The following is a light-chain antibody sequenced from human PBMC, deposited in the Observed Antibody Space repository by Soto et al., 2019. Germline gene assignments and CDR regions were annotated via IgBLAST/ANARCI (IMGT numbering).Light chain of an antibody. CDR1: QTIXSW. V-gene: IGKV1-5*01. CDR2: DAS. CDR3: LQYDTDTRT. J-gene: IGKJ1*01. Sequence: TQCASSLSGSEGDRATITCRASQTIXSWLGWYQQEPGKAPKFLXDDASSLETGGPSRXSGSESGTEFTLTISRMHPDYFAIFYCLQYDTDTRTFGQGTKVDIK.